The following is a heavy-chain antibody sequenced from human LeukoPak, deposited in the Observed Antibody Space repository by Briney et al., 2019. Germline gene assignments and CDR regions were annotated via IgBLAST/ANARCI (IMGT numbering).Heavy chain of an antibody. CDR1: GGSISSYY. Sequence: SETLALTCTGTGGSISSYYGSWIRQPPGKGLEGIGYIYYSGSTNYNPSLKSRVTISVDTSKNQFSLKLSSVTAADTAVYYCARVRGRWLQPFDYWGQGTLVTVSS. V-gene: IGHV4-59*01. J-gene: IGHJ4*02. CDR2: IYYSGST. CDR3: ARVRGRWLQPFDY. D-gene: IGHD5-24*01.